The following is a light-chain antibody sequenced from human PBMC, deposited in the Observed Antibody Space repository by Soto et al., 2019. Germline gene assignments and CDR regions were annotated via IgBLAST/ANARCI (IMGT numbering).Light chain of an antibody. CDR2: GAS. CDR3: QQHGSSPYT. J-gene: IGKJ2*01. Sequence: EIVLTQSPGTLSLSPGERATLSCRASQSVSSSYLAWYLQKPGQAPRLLIYGASSRATGIPDRFSGSGSGTDVTLTISRLEPDDFAVYYCQQHGSSPYTFGQGTKLEIK. V-gene: IGKV3-20*01. CDR1: QSVSSSY.